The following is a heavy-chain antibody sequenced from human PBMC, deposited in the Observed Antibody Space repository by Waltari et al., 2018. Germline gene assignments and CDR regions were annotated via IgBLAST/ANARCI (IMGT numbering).Heavy chain of an antibody. J-gene: IGHJ6*02. V-gene: IGHV3-48*03. CDR3: ARRRGYTGYYYGMDV. Sequence: EVQLVESGGGLVQPGGSLRLSCAASGFTFSSYEMNWVRQAPGKGLEWVSYISSSGSTIYYADSVKGRFTIARDNAKNSLYLQMNSRRAEDTAVYYCARRRGYTGYYYGMDVWGQGTTVIVSS. D-gene: IGHD5-12*01. CDR2: ISSSGSTI. CDR1: GFTFSSYE.